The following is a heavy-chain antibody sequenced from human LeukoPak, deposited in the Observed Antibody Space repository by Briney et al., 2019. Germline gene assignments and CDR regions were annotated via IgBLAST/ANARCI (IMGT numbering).Heavy chain of an antibody. CDR1: GFTFTSSA. Sequence: ASVKVSCKASGFTFTSSAIQWVRQARGQRLEWIGWIVVGSGNTNYAQKFQERVTITRDMSTSTAYMELSSLRSEDTAVYYCVSHYYDDSAPDSWGQGTLVAVSS. V-gene: IGHV1-58*02. CDR3: VSHYYDDSAPDS. J-gene: IGHJ5*01. CDR2: IVVGSGNT. D-gene: IGHD3-22*01.